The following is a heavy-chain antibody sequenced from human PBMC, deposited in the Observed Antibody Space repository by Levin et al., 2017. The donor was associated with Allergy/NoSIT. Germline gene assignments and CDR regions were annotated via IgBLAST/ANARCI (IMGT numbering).Heavy chain of an antibody. CDR3: AKSAIFGLDYYFDY. V-gene: IGHV3-23*01. D-gene: IGHD3/OR15-3a*01. Sequence: GGSLRLSCAASGFTFSSYAMSWVRQSPGKGLEWVSTISGGTYYADSVEGRFTISRDNSKNTLYLQMNSLRAEDTAVYYCAKSAIFGLDYYFDYWGQGTLVTVSS. CDR1: GFTFSSYA. J-gene: IGHJ4*02. CDR2: ISGGT.